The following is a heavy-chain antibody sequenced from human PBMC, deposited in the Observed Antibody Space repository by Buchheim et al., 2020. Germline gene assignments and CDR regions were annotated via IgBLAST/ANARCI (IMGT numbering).Heavy chain of an antibody. D-gene: IGHD4-11*01. CDR3: ARIDSNYVTDY. J-gene: IGHJ4*02. CDR2: TRNKANSYTT. V-gene: IGHV3-72*01. CDR1: GFTFSDHY. Sequence: EVQLVESGGGLVQPGGSLRLSCAASGFTFSDHYMDWVRQAPGKGLEWVGRTRNKANSYTTAYAASVKGRFTISRDDSKNSLYLQMNSLKTEDTAVYYCARIDSNYVTDYWGQGTL.